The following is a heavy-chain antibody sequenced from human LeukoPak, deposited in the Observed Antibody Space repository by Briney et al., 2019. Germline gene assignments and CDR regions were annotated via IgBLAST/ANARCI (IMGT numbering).Heavy chain of an antibody. CDR1: GGHSSGDY. D-gene: IGHD6-19*01. V-gene: IGHV4-34*01. CDR3: AGKSSGWYGDAFDI. CDR2: ITHSEST. Sequence: KPSETLTLTCAVNGGHSSGDYCITIREPPGKRLKRIGEITHSESTNYNPPLKSRVTISVDTSKNQFSLKLSSVTAADTAVYYCAGKSSGWYGDAFDIWGQGTMVTVSS. J-gene: IGHJ3*02.